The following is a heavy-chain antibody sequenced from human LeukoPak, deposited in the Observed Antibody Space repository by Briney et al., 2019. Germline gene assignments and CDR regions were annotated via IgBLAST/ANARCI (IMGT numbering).Heavy chain of an antibody. Sequence: GGSLRLSCAASGFTFSSYGMHWVRQAPGKGLEWLAFIRYDGSNKYYADSVKGRFTMSRDNSKNTLYLQMNSLRAEDTAVYYCAKPYSSSWTYYYFDYWGQGTLVTVSS. CDR3: AKPYSSSWTYYYFDY. CDR2: IRYDGSNK. CDR1: GFTFSSYG. J-gene: IGHJ4*02. V-gene: IGHV3-30*02. D-gene: IGHD6-13*01.